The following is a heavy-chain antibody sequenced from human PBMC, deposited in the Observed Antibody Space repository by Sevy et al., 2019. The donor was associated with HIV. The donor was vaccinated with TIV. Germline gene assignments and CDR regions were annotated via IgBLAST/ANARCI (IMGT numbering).Heavy chain of an antibody. CDR2: NYYSGST. CDR1: GGSISGYY. V-gene: IGHV4-59*01. D-gene: IGHD2-2*01. Sequence: SETLSLTCTVSGGSISGYYWSWIRQPPGKGLEWIGYNYYSGSTDYNPSLKSRVTISVDTSKNQFSLKLSSVTAADTAVYYCARVPCSSTSCYGYYFDYWGQGTLVTVSS. CDR3: ARVPCSSTSCYGYYFDY. J-gene: IGHJ4*02.